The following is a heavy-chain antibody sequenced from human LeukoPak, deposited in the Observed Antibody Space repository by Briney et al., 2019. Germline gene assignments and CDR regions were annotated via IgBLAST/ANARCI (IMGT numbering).Heavy chain of an antibody. D-gene: IGHD1-26*01. Sequence: GGSLRLSCAASGFTFSTYAMTWVRQAPGKGLGWVSGISTSGDRTYYADSVKGRFTISRDNSKNTLYLQMNSLRAEDTAEYYCARSAVGTSCRTAVDYWGQGTLVTVSS. J-gene: IGHJ4*02. CDR3: ARSAVGTSCRTAVDY. CDR2: ISTSGDRT. CDR1: GFTFSTYA. V-gene: IGHV3-23*01.